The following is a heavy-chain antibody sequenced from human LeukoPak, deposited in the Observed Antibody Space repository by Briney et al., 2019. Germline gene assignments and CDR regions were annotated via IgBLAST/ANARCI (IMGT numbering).Heavy chain of an antibody. CDR3: AKSNSQIYCTNGVCYSGGDYFDY. Sequence: GGSLRLSCAASGFTFSSYAMHWVRQAPGKGLEYVSAISSNGGSTYYANSVKGRFTISRDNSKNTLYLQMGSLRAEDMAVYYCAKSNSQIYCTNGVCYSGGDYFDYWGQGTLVTVSS. CDR1: GFTFSSYA. D-gene: IGHD2-8*01. V-gene: IGHV3-64*01. CDR2: ISSNGGST. J-gene: IGHJ4*02.